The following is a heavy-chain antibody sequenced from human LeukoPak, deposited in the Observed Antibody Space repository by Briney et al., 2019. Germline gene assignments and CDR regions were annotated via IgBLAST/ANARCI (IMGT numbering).Heavy chain of an antibody. D-gene: IGHD3-10*02. Sequence: GGSLRLSCAASGFTFDDYGMSWVRQAPGKGLEWVSGINWNGGSTGYADSVKGRFTISRDNAKNSLYLQMNSLRAEDTAVYYCARDLKSVTMFTAHSWFDPWGQGTLVTVSS. J-gene: IGHJ5*02. CDR3: ARDLKSVTMFTAHSWFDP. CDR2: INWNGGST. CDR1: GFTFDDYG. V-gene: IGHV3-20*04.